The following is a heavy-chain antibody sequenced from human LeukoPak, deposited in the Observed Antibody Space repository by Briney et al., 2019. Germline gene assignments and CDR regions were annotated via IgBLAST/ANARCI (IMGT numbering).Heavy chain of an antibody. V-gene: IGHV3-30*19. D-gene: IGHD3-10*02. CDR1: GFTFSSYG. J-gene: IGHJ4*02. CDR3: ARAPRFGELFLFDY. Sequence: PGGSLRLSCAASGFTFSSYGMHWVRQAPGKGLEWVAVISYDGSNKYYADSVKGRFTISRDNSKNTLYLQMNSLRAEDTAVYYCARAPRFGELFLFDYWGQGTLVTVSS. CDR2: ISYDGSNK.